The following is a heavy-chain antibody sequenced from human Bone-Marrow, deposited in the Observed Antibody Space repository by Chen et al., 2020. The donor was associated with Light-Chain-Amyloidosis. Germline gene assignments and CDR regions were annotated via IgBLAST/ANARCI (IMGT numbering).Heavy chain of an antibody. CDR3: ARARLNMVRGVAPYYFDY. CDR1: GGSISSSSYY. J-gene: IGHJ4*02. Sequence: QLQLQESGPGLVKPSETLSLTSTVSGGSISSSSYYWGWIRQPPGKGLEWIGSIYYSGSTYYNPSLKSRVTISVDTSKNQFSLKLSSVTAADTAVYYCARARLNMVRGVAPYYFDYWGQGTLVTVSS. V-gene: IGHV4-39*07. D-gene: IGHD3-10*01. CDR2: IYYSGST.